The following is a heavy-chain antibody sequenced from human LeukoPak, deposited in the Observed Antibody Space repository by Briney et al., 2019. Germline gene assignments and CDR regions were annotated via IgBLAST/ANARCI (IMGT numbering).Heavy chain of an antibody. V-gene: IGHV1-2*02. CDR3: ARAGDESTGLYDSFDV. CDR2: INPKSGAT. D-gene: IGHD2-8*02. CDR1: GYTFDENY. J-gene: IGHJ3*01. Sequence: ASVKVSYKASGYTFDENYILWVRQAPGQGPEWMGWINPKSGATDSAQKFQGRLTMNRNTSIATASMDLSGLRLDDTGIYYCARAGDESTGLYDSFDVWGQGTMITVSS.